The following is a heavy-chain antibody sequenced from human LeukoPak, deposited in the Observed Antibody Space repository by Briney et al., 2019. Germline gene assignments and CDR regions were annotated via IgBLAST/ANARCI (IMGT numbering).Heavy chain of an antibody. D-gene: IGHD6-6*01. V-gene: IGHV3-30*03. CDR1: GFTFSSYG. CDR3: ARGGAARLHFQN. J-gene: IGHJ1*01. CDR2: ISYDGSNK. Sequence: GGSLRLSCAASGFTFSSYGMHWVRQAPGKGLEWVAVISYDGSNKYYADSVKGRFTISRDNSKNTLYLQMNSLRAEDTAVYYCARGGAARLHFQNWGQGTLVTVSS.